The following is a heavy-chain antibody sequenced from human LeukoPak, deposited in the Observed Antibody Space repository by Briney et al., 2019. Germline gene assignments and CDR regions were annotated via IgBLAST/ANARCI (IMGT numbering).Heavy chain of an antibody. V-gene: IGHV1-2*02. CDR2: INPNSGGR. J-gene: IGHJ5*02. D-gene: IGHD2-15*01. CDR1: GYTFTGYY. Sequence: ASVKVSCKASGYTFTGYYMHSVRQAAGQELEWMGGINPNSGGRNYAQKFQGRVTMTRDTSISTAYMELSRLRSDDTAVYYCARGKRCSGGSCYSWWFDPWGQGTLVTVSS. CDR3: ARGKRCSGGSCYSWWFDP.